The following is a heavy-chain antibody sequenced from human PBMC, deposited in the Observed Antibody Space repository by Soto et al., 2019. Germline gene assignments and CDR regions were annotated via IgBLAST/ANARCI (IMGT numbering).Heavy chain of an antibody. J-gene: IGHJ6*02. V-gene: IGHV4-34*01. CDR3: ARGYYDFWSGYYYYYYYGMDV. CDR2: INHSGST. CDR1: GGSFSGYY. D-gene: IGHD3-3*01. Sequence: PSETLSLTCAVYGGSFSGYYWSWIRQPPGKGLEWIGEINHSGSTNYNPSLKSRVTISVDTSKNQFSLKLSSVTAADTAVYYCARGYYDFWSGYYYYYYYGMDVWGRGTTVTVS.